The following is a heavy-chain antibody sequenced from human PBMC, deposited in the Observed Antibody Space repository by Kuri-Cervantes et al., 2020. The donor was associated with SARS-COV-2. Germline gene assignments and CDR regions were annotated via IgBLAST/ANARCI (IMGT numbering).Heavy chain of an antibody. V-gene: IGHV3-30*03. CDR3: ARVWRGELYYYYGMDV. CDR1: GFTFSSYS. Sequence: LSLTCAASGFTFSSYSMNWVRQAPGKGLEWVAVISYDGSNKYYADSVKGRFTISRDNSKNTLYLQMNSLRAVDTAVYYCARVWRGELYYYYGMDVWGQGTTVTVSS. D-gene: IGHD3-3*01. J-gene: IGHJ6*02. CDR2: ISYDGSNK.